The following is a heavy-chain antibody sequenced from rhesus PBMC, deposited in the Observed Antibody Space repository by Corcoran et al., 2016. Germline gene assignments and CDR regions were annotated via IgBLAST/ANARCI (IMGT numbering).Heavy chain of an antibody. CDR1: GGSITDGFF. D-gene: IGHD3-34*01. J-gene: IGHJ5-2*01. CDR2: IYGNSATT. CDR3: ARVKYNSWDI. Sequence: QVQLQESGPGLVKPSETLSLTCAVSGGSITDGFFWNWIRQPPGKGLDWVGNIYGNSATTFYNPTLKSRITIAKDTSKNQFFLKLTSVTAADTAVYFCARVKYNSWDIWGQGVLVTVSS. V-gene: IGHV4S9*01.